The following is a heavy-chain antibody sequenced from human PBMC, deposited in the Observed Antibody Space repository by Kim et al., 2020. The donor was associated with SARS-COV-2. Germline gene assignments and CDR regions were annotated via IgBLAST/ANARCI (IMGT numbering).Heavy chain of an antibody. J-gene: IGHJ4*02. D-gene: IGHD6-13*01. CDR3: ARAAFLGYSSSWMAFDY. V-gene: IGHV4-39*07. Sequence: KSRVTISVDTSKNQFSLKLSSVTAADTAVYYCARAAFLGYSSSWMAFDYWGQGTLVTVSS.